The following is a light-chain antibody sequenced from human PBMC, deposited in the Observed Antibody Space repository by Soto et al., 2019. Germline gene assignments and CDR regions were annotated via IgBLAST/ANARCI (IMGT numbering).Light chain of an antibody. CDR3: GTWDSSLSVLYV. V-gene: IGLV1-51*02. J-gene: IGLJ1*01. CDR2: ENN. Sequence: QSVLTQPPAVSAAPGQKVTISCSESSSNIGNNYVSWYQQLPGTAPKLLIYENNKRPSGIPDRFSGSKSGTSATLGITGLQTGDEADYYCGTWDSSLSVLYVFGTGTKVTVL. CDR1: SSNIGNNY.